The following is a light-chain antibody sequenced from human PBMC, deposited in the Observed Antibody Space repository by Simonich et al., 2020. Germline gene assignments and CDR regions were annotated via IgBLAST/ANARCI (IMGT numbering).Light chain of an antibody. CDR1: NSDVGSYNL. Sequence: QSALTQPASVSGSPGQSITISCTGTNSDVGSYNLVSGYQPPPGKAPKLMIYEGSKRPTGFANLFSGSKSGNTASLTITGLQAEDEADYYCCSYAGSSNVVFGGGTKLTVL. CDR2: EGS. J-gene: IGLJ2*01. CDR3: CSYAGSSNVV. V-gene: IGLV2-23*01.